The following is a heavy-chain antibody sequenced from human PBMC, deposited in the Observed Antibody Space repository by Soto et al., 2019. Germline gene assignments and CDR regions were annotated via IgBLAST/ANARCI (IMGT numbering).Heavy chain of an antibody. Sequence: QVQLVQSGAEVKKPGSSVKVSCKASGGTFSSYAISWVRQAPGQGLEWMGGIIPIFGTANYAQKFQGRVTITAGESTGTAYRELSSLLSDDTAVDYCARVYRLHFSAAPNCFDPWFQGTVVTVCS. J-gene: IGHJ5*02. V-gene: IGHV1-69*01. CDR2: IIPIFGTA. CDR1: GGTFSSYA. D-gene: IGHD2-2*02. CDR3: ARVYRLHFSAAPNCFDP.